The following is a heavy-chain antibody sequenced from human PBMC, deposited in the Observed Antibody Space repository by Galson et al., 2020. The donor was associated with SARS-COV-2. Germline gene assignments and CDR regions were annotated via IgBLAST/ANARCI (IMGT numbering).Heavy chain of an antibody. Sequence: LSCAASGFTFSSYAMHWVRQAPGKGLEWVAVISYDGSNKYYADSVKGRFTISRDNSKNTLYLQMNSLRAEDTAVYYCARAGSGSYYAAFDYWGQGTLVTVSS. V-gene: IGHV3-30-3*01. J-gene: IGHJ4*02. CDR2: ISYDGSNK. CDR1: GFTFSSYA. CDR3: ARAGSGSYYAAFDY. D-gene: IGHD1-26*01.